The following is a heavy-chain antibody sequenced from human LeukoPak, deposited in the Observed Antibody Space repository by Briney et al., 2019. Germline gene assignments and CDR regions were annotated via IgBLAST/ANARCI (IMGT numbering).Heavy chain of an antibody. J-gene: IGHJ6*03. CDR3: ARDRYGDYKKGAHLYYMDV. V-gene: IGHV1-2*02. Sequence: ASVKVSCKASGYTFTSYGISWVRQAPGQGLEWMGWINPNSGGTNYAQKFQGRVTMTRDTSISTAYMELSRLRSDDTAVYYCARDRYGDYKKGAHLYYMDVWGKGTTVTISS. CDR1: GYTFTSYG. CDR2: INPNSGGT. D-gene: IGHD4-17*01.